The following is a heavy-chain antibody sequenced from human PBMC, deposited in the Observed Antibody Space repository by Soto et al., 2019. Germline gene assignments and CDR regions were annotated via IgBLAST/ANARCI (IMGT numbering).Heavy chain of an antibody. Sequence: EVQLVESGGCLVEPGGSLRLSCAASGFNFINAWMHWVRQAPGKGLEWVGRIKSKADGETTDYAAPVKGRFIISRDDSKNTLYLQINSLKMEDTAVYYCSALGVWGQGTTVTVSS. CDR1: GFNFINAW. CDR3: SALGV. J-gene: IGHJ6*02. D-gene: IGHD1-26*01. V-gene: IGHV3-15*07. CDR2: IKSKADGETT.